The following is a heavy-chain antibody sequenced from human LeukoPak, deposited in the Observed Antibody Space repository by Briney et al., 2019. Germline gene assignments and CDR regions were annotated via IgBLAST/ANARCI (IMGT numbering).Heavy chain of an antibody. CDR2: IIPIFGTA. V-gene: IGHV1-69*13. Sequence: SVKVSCKASGGTFISYAISWARQAPGQGFEWMGGIIPIFGTANYAQNFQGRVTITADESTSTAYMELSSLRSEDTAVYYCARDRGHGDYASYWYFDLWGRGTLVTVSS. D-gene: IGHD4-17*01. CDR3: ARDRGHGDYASYWYFDL. J-gene: IGHJ2*01. CDR1: GGTFISYA.